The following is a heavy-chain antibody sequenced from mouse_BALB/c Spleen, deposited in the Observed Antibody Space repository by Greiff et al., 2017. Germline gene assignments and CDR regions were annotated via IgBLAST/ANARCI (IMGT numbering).Heavy chain of an antibody. J-gene: IGHJ2*01. V-gene: IGHV14-4*02. Sequence: EVQLQQSGAELVRSGASVKLSCTASGFNIKDYYMHWVKQRPEQGLEWIGWIDPENGDTEYAPKFQGKATMTADTSSNTAYLQLSSLTSEDTAVYYCNAGGYGNYADYWGEGTTLTVSS. CDR2: IDPENGDT. CDR1: GFNIKDYY. CDR3: NAGGYGNYADY. D-gene: IGHD2-10*02.